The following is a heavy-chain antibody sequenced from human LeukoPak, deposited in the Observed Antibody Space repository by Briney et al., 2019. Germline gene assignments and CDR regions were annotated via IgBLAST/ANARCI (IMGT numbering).Heavy chain of an antibody. D-gene: IGHD2-15*01. V-gene: IGHV3-7*01. CDR2: IKQDGSEK. CDR3: ARYCSGGSCLAENAFDI. J-gene: IGHJ3*02. CDR1: GFTFSSYW. Sequence: GGSLRLSCAASGFTFSSYWMSWVRQAPGKGLEWVANIKQDGSEKYYVDSVKGRFTISRDNAENSLYLQMNSLRAEDTAVYYCARYCSGGSCLAENAFDIWGQGTMVTVSS.